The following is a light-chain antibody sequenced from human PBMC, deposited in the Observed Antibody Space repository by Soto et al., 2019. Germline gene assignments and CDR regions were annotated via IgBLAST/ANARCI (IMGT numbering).Light chain of an antibody. CDR2: GAS. J-gene: IGKJ5*01. V-gene: IGKV3-15*01. Sequence: EIVLTQYPGTLSLSPGERATLSCRAIQKISSRYLAWYLQKPGQAPRLLIYGASTRATGIPARFSGSGSGTEFTLTISSLQSEDFAVYYCQQYNYWPPVTFGQGTRLEIK. CDR1: QKISSRY. CDR3: QQYNYWPPVT.